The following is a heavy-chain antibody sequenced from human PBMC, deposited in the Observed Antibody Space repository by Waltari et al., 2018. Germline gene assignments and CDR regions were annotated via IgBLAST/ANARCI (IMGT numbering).Heavy chain of an antibody. V-gene: IGHV1-69*04. Sequence: QAQLVQSGAEVKKSGSSVKVSCKASGGTFSKYAISWVRQAPGQGLEWMGGTVPFLGIANYAQKCQGRVTITADESTSTAYMELRSLRSEDTAVYYCARDHDREGYTASDYWGQGTLVTVSS. J-gene: IGHJ4*02. CDR2: TVPFLGIA. CDR3: ARDHDREGYTASDY. CDR1: GGTFSKYA. D-gene: IGHD3-9*01.